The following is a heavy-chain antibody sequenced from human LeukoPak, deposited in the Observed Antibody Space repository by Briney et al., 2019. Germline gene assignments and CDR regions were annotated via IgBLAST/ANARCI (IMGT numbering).Heavy chain of an antibody. Sequence: KPSETLSLTCTVSGGSISSSSYYWGWIRQPPGKGLEWIGSIYYSGSTYYNPSLKSRVTISVDTSKSQFSLKLSSVTAADTAVYYCARQGLGIAAALFDPWGQGTLVTVSS. J-gene: IGHJ5*02. D-gene: IGHD6-13*01. V-gene: IGHV4-39*01. CDR2: IYYSGST. CDR3: ARQGLGIAAALFDP. CDR1: GGSISSSSYY.